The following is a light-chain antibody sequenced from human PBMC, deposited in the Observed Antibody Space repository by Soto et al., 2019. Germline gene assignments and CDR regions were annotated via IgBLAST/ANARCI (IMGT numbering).Light chain of an antibody. CDR1: QSVSSSY. CDR3: QQYGRSPWT. V-gene: IGKV3-20*01. CDR2: GAS. Sequence: EIVLTQSPGTLSLSPGERATLSCRATQSVSSSYLAWYQQKPGQAPRLLIYGASSRATGIPARFSGSGSGTDFTLTISRLEPEDFAVYYCQQYGRSPWTFGQGTKVDIK. J-gene: IGKJ1*01.